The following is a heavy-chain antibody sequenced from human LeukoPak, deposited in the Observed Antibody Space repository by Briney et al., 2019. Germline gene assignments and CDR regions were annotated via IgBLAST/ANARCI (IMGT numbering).Heavy chain of an antibody. J-gene: IGHJ6*02. CDR2: ISFDGSNK. CDR1: GFTFSSYG. V-gene: IGHV3-30*03. CDR3: ARDLGGGSSYGPRGDYYYGMDV. D-gene: IGHD5-18*01. Sequence: PGGSLRLSCAASGFTFSSYGMHWVRQAPGKGLEWVAVISFDGSNKYYADSVKGRFTISRDNSNDTLYLQMNSLRVEDTAVYYCARDLGGGSSYGPRGDYYYGMDVWGQGTTVTVSS.